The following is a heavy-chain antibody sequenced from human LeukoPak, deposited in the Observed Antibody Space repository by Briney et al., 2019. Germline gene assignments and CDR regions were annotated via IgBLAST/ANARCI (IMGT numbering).Heavy chain of an antibody. CDR2: IKQDGSEK. Sequence: GGSLRLSCAASGFTFSSYWMNWVRQAPGKGLEWVANIKQDGSEKYYVDSVKGRFTISRDNAKNSLYLQMNSLRAEDTAVYYCAREVVVTANHFDPRGQGTLVTVSS. CDR3: AREVVVTANHFDP. J-gene: IGHJ5*02. CDR1: GFTFSSYW. V-gene: IGHV3-7*01. D-gene: IGHD2-21*02.